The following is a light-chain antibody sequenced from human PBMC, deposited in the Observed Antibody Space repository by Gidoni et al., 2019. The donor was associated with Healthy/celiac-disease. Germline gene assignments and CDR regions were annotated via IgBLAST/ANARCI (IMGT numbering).Light chain of an antibody. J-gene: IGKJ5*01. Sequence: DIQLTPSPSSLSASVGDRVTITCRASQSISSYLNWYQQKPGKAPKLLIYAASSLQSGVPSGFSGSGSGTDFTLTISSLQPEDFATYYCQQSYSTLLTFGQGTRLEIK. CDR1: QSISSY. V-gene: IGKV1-39*01. CDR2: AAS. CDR3: QQSYSTLLT.